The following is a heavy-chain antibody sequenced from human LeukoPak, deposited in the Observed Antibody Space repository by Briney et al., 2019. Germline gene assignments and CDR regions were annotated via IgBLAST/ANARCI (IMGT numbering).Heavy chain of an antibody. CDR1: GFTFSSYW. V-gene: IGHV3-7*01. D-gene: IGHD3-16*01. CDR3: ARTIPYGPIDY. J-gene: IGHJ4*02. Sequence: GGSLRLSCAASGFTFSSYWMSWVRQAPGKGLEWVANIKQDGSEKYYVDSVKGRFTISRDNAKNSLYLQINSLRAEDTAVYYCARTIPYGPIDYWGQGTLVTVSS. CDR2: IKQDGSEK.